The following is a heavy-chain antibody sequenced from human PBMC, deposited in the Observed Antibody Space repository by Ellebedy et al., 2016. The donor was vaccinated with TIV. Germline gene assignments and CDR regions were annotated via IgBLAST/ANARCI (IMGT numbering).Heavy chain of an antibody. CDR3: ASRGVPLGYCSGGSCLDTYYYYGMDV. J-gene: IGHJ6*02. CDR2: IIPILGIP. D-gene: IGHD2-15*01. CDR1: GGTFSSYG. Sequence: AASVKVSCKASGGTFSSYGISWARQAPGQGLEWMGRIIPILGIPNYAQKFQGRVTITADTSTSTAYLELSSLRSEDTAVYYCASRGVPLGYCSGGSCLDTYYYYGMDVWGQGTTVTVSS. V-gene: IGHV1-69*04.